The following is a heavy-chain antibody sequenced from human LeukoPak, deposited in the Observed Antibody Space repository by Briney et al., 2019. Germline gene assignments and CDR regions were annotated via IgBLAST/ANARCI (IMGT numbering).Heavy chain of an antibody. J-gene: IGHJ4*02. CDR1: GGSISSYY. D-gene: IGHD3-10*01. Sequence: SETLSLTCTVSGGSISSYYWSWIRQPAGKGLEWIVRIYTSGSTNYNPSLKSRVTMSVDTSKNQFSLNLSSVTAADTAVYYCARDSYYYGSGSYPLDYWGQGTLVTVSS. V-gene: IGHV4-4*07. CDR2: IYTSGST. CDR3: ARDSYYYGSGSYPLDY.